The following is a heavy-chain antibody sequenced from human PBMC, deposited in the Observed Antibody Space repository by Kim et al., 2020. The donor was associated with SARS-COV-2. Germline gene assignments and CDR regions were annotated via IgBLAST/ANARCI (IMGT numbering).Heavy chain of an antibody. CDR3: ASGLSSFGEFEGFDY. J-gene: IGHJ4*02. CDR1: GGSFSGHY. D-gene: IGHD3-10*01. CDR2: INHSGST. Sequence: SETLSLTCAVYGGSFSGHYWTWIRQPPGKGLEWIGEINHSGSTNYNPSLKSRVTISVDTSKNQFSLKLRSMTAADTALSYCASGLSSFGEFEGFDYCGEG. V-gene: IGHV4-34*01.